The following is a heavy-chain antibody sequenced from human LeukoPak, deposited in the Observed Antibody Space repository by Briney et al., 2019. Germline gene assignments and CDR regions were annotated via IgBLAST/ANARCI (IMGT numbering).Heavy chain of an antibody. CDR1: GYTFTSYG. Sequence: ASVKVSCKASGYTFTSYGISWVRQAPGQGLEWMGWINPNSGGTNYAQKFQGRVTMTRDTSISTAYMELSSLTSDDTAVYYCARGGRSGNYRYFDYWGQGTLVTVSS. D-gene: IGHD1-26*01. J-gene: IGHJ4*02. CDR3: ARGGRSGNYRYFDY. CDR2: INPNSGGT. V-gene: IGHV1-2*02.